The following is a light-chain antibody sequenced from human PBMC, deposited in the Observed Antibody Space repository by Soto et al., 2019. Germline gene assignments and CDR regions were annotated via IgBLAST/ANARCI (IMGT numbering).Light chain of an antibody. CDR2: GVS. Sequence: ALTQPASVSGSPGQSITISCTGTSSDVGAYKYVSWYQQHPGKAPKLIIYGVSNRPSGVSNRFSGSKSGNTAFLTISGLQPEDEADYYCSSFTGTTTLDVFGTGTKVTVL. V-gene: IGLV2-14*03. J-gene: IGLJ1*01. CDR3: SSFTGTTTLDV. CDR1: SSDVGAYKY.